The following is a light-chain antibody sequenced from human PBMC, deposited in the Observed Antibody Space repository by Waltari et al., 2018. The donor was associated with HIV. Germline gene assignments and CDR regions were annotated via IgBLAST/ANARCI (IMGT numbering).Light chain of an antibody. Sequence: SYVLTQPPSVSVAPGQTARITCGGNNIGSKRVHWYQQKPGQAPVLVVYNGSHRPSGIPERFSGSNSGNTATLTISGLQTEDEADYYCTSYTSSSTFSYVFGSGTKVTVL. J-gene: IGLJ1*01. CDR1: NIGSKR. V-gene: IGLV3-21*02. CDR3: TSYTSSSTFSYV. CDR2: NGS.